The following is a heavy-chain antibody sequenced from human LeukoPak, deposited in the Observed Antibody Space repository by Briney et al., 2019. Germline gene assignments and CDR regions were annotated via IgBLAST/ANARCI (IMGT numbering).Heavy chain of an antibody. CDR3: ARQTHYDFWSGFHYHLDV. D-gene: IGHD3-3*01. CDR1: GGSFSGYY. V-gene: IGHV4-34*01. CDR2: INHSGST. J-gene: IGHJ6*03. Sequence: SETLSLTCAVYGGSFSGYYWSWIRQPPGKGLEWIGEINHSGSTNYNPSLKSRVTISVDTSKNQFSLKLSSVTAADTAVYFCARQTHYDFWSGFHYHLDVWGKGTSVTVS.